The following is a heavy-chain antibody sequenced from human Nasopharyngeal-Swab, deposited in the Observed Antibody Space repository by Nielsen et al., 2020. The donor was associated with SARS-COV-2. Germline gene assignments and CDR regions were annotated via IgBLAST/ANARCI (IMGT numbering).Heavy chain of an antibody. D-gene: IGHD3-22*01. CDR3: ATGYDRSKIGY. CDR2: TTHSEGT. Sequence: RQAPGKGLEWIGETTHSEGTNYNPSLKSRVTISEDASKNQFSLRLNSVTAADTAVYYCATGYDRSKIGYWGQGILVTVS. J-gene: IGHJ1*01. V-gene: IGHV4-34*01.